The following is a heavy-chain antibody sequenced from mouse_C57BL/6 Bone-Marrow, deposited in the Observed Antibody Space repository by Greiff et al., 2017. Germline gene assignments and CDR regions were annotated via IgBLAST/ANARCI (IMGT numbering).Heavy chain of an antibody. Sequence: EVKLLESGGDLAKPGGSLKLSCAASGFTFSSYGMSWVRQTPDKRLEWVATISSGGSYTYYPDSVKGRFTISRDNAKNTLYLQMSSLKSEDTAMYYCARQGVTHFWYAMDYWGQGTSVTVSS. CDR2: ISSGGSYT. CDR1: GFTFSSYG. CDR3: ARQGVTHFWYAMDY. D-gene: IGHD2-2*01. V-gene: IGHV5-6*01. J-gene: IGHJ4*01.